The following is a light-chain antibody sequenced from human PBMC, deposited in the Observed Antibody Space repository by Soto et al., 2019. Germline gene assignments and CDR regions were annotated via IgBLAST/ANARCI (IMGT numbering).Light chain of an antibody. V-gene: IGKV1-17*01. CDR3: QQLNSYPLT. J-gene: IGKJ4*02. CDR2: AAS. CDR1: LRIGTY. Sequence: DIQMTQSPSSLSASVGDRVTITCRASLRIGTYLNWFQQKPGKAPKILIYAASSLHSGVPSRFSGSGSGTEFSLTISSLQPEDFATYYCQQLNSYPLTFGGGTKVDIK.